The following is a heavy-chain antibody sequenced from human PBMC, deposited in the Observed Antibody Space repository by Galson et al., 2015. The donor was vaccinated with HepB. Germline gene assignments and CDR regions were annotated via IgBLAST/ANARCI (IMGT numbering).Heavy chain of an antibody. CDR2: IYYIGSA. V-gene: IGHV4-59*01. J-gene: IGHJ3*02. Sequence: SETLSLTCTVSGGSISSYYWSWIRQPPGKGLEWIGYIYYIGSANYNPSLKSRVTISVDTSKNQFSLKLSSVTAADTAAYYCARVDYYYDRSGSQGLAFDIWGHGTMVSVSS. D-gene: IGHD3-22*01. CDR1: GGSISSYY. CDR3: ARVDYYYDRSGSQGLAFDI.